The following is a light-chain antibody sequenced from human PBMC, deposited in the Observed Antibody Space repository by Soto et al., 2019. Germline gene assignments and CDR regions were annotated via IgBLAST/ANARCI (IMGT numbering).Light chain of an antibody. CDR2: EGS. J-gene: IGLJ1*01. V-gene: IGLV2-23*01. CDR1: SSDVGSYNL. Sequence: QSALTQPASVSGSPGQSITISCTGTSSDVGSYNLVSWYQQHPGKAPKLMIYEGSKRPSGVSNRFSGSKSGNTASLTISGLEAEDEAADYCCSYSGSSAYVFGAGTKLTVL. CDR3: CSYSGSSAYV.